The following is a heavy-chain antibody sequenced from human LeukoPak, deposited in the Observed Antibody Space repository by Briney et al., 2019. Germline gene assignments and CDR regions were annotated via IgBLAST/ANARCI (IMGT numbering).Heavy chain of an antibody. J-gene: IGHJ4*02. Sequence: GGSLRLSCAASGFTFDDYAMHWVRQAPGKGLEWVSGISWNSGSIGYADSVKGRFTISRDNAKNSLYQQMNSLRAEDTALYYCAKGGLRKKKVGAPDYWGQGTLVTVSS. CDR3: AKGGLRKKKVGAPDY. V-gene: IGHV3-9*01. D-gene: IGHD1-26*01. CDR2: ISWNSGSI. CDR1: GFTFDDYA.